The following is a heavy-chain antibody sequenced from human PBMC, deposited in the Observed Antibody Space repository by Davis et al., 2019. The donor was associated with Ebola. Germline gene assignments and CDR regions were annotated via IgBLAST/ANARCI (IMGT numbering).Heavy chain of an antibody. D-gene: IGHD3-9*01. CDR3: ARVSASLLRYFDWLGGMDV. V-gene: IGHV3-53*01. J-gene: IGHJ6*04. CDR2: IYSGGST. CDR1: GFTFSRYW. Sequence: LSLTCAASGFTFSRYWMSWVRQAPGKGLEWVSVIYSGGSTYYADSVKGRFTISRDNSKNTLYLQMNSLRAEDTAVYYCARVSASLLRYFDWLGGMDVWGKGTTVTVSS.